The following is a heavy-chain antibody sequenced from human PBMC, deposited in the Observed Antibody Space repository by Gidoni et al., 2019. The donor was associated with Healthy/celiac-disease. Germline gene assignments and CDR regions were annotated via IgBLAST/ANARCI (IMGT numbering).Heavy chain of an antibody. CDR1: GFTFSSYW. CDR3: ARGDQYSSGWYLNLYYYYGMDV. CDR2: IKQDGSEK. D-gene: IGHD6-19*01. Sequence: EVQLVASGGGLVQPGGSLSLSCAASGFTFSSYWMSWVRQAPGKGLEWVDNIKQDGSEKYYVDSVKGRFTISRDNAKNSLYLQMNSLRAEDTAVYYCARGDQYSSGWYLNLYYYYGMDVWGQGTTVTVSS. J-gene: IGHJ6*02. V-gene: IGHV3-7*03.